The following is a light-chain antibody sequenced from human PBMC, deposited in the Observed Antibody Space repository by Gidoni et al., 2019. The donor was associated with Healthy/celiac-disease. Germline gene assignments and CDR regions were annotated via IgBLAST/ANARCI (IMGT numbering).Light chain of an antibody. V-gene: IGLV3-1*01. CDR2: QDS. Sequence: YELTQPPSVSVSPGQTASITCSGDKLGDKYACWYQQKPGQSPVLVIYQDSKRPSGIPERFSGSNSGNTATLTISGTQAMDEADYYCQAWDSSTGVFGGGTKLTVL. CDR3: QAWDSSTGV. CDR1: KLGDKY. J-gene: IGLJ2*01.